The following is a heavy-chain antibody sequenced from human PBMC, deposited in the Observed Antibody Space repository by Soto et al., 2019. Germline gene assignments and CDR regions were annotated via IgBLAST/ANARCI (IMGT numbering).Heavy chain of an antibody. CDR1: GFTFNTYG. V-gene: IGHV3-30*03. CDR2: ISYDGINK. CDR3: ARSPQPTRGIHWYFDL. Sequence: GGSLRLSCAASGFTFNTYGVHWVRQAPDKGLEWVAAISYDGINKYYVDSVKGRFTISRDNSKNTLYVQMNSLRAEDTALYYCARSPQPTRGIHWYFDLWGRGILVTVSS. D-gene: IGHD1-26*01. J-gene: IGHJ2*01.